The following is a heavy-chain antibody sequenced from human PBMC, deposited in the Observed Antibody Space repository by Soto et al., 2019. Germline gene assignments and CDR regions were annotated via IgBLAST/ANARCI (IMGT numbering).Heavy chain of an antibody. CDR2: ISGGGVST. CDR3: ATWSSWSYFFDY. Sequence: GGSLRLSCAASGFACSSNCMSWVRQAPGKGLEWVSGISGGGVSTYYADSAKGRFTISRDNSKNMVDLQMNSLRAEDTAIYYCATWSSWSYFFDYWGQGTLVTVSS. D-gene: IGHD6-19*01. V-gene: IGHV3-23*01. CDR1: GFACSSNC. J-gene: IGHJ4*02.